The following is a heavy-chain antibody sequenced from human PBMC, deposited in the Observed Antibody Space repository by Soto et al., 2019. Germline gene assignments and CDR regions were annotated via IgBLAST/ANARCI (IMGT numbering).Heavy chain of an antibody. CDR2: IYYSGST. CDR3: ARGYSSGWYPHLDY. V-gene: IGHV4-59*08. J-gene: IGHJ4*02. CDR1: GGSISSYY. D-gene: IGHD6-19*01. Sequence: SETLSLTCTVSGGSISSYYWSWIRQTPGKGLEWIRYIYYSGSTNYNPSLKSRVTISVDTSKNQFSLKLSSVTAADTAVYYCARGYSSGWYPHLDYWGQGTLVTVS.